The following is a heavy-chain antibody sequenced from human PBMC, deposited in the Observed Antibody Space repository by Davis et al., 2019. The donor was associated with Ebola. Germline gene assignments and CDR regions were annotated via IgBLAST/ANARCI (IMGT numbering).Heavy chain of an antibody. Sequence: GESLKISCAASGFTFSSYGMHWVRQAPGKGLEWVAVIWYVGSNKYYADSVKGRFTISRDNSKNTLYLQMNSLRAEDTAVYYCAKDGYCSGGSCSGDAFDIWGQGTMVTVSS. CDR3: AKDGYCSGGSCSGDAFDI. CDR2: IWYVGSNK. CDR1: GFTFSSYG. D-gene: IGHD2-15*01. J-gene: IGHJ3*02. V-gene: IGHV3-33*06.